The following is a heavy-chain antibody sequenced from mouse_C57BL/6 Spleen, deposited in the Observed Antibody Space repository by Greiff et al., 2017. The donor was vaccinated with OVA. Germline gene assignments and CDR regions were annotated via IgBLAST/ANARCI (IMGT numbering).Heavy chain of an antibody. J-gene: IGHJ2*01. V-gene: IGHV3-6*01. CDR1: GYSITSGYY. D-gene: IGHD1-1*01. CDR3: AAYYGSSSYYFDY. CDR2: ISYDGSN. Sequence: DVQLQESGPGLVKPSQSLSLTCSVTGYSITSGYYWNWIRQFPGNKLEWMGYISYDGSNNYNPSLKNRISITRDTSKNQFFLKLNSVTTEDTATYYCAAYYGSSSYYFDYWGQGTTLTVSS.